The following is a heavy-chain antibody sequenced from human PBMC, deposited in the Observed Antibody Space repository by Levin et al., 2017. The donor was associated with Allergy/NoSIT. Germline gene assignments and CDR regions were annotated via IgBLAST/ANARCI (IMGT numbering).Heavy chain of an antibody. CDR1: GFTFSTYV. Sequence: QAGGSLRLSCVASGFTFSTYVMHWVRQAPGKGLEWVAIISRDGSDDRYAASVKGRYIISRDNSKNTLYLQVNSLTDDDTAIFYCARDAGTVFDVLNYHFDYWGQGTLVTVSS. CDR2: ISRDGSDD. CDR3: ARDAGTVFDVLNYHFDY. V-gene: IGHV3-30-3*01. J-gene: IGHJ4*02. D-gene: IGHD3-3*01.